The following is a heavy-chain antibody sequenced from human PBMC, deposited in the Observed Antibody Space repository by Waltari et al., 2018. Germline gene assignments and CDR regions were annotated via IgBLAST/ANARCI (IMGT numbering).Heavy chain of an antibody. D-gene: IGHD2-15*01. Sequence: QVQLQESGPGLVKPSETLSLTCAVSGYSISSGYYWGWIRQPPGKGLEYIGYISGSSGTTNYNPSLMSRVTISKDTSKNQFSLKLSSVTAADTAVYYCARFSGSNYYYWGQGVLVTVSS. CDR2: ISGSSGTT. J-gene: IGHJ4*02. CDR1: GYSISSGYY. CDR3: ARFSGSNYYY. V-gene: IGHV4-38-2*01.